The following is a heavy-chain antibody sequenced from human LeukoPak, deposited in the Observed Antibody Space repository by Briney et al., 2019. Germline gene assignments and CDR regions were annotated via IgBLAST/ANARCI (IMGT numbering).Heavy chain of an antibody. V-gene: IGHV1-69*05. CDR3: ARYGDYLSWYFDL. CDR2: IIPIFGTA. Sequence: ASVKVSCKASGGTFSSYVVSWVRQAPGQGLEWMGGIIPIFGTANYAQKFQGRVTITTDESTSTAYMELRSLRSDDTAVYYCARYGDYLSWYFDLWGRGTLVTVSS. CDR1: GGTFSSYV. J-gene: IGHJ2*01. D-gene: IGHD4-17*01.